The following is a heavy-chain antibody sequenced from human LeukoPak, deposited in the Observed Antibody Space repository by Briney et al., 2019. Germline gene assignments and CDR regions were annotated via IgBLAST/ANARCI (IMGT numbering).Heavy chain of an antibody. CDR1: GFTFSSYG. CDR2: IRYDGNNK. V-gene: IGHV3-30*02. Sequence: GGSLGLSCAASGFTFSSYGMHWVRQAPGKGLEWVTFIRYDGNNKYYADSVKGRFTISRDNSKNTLYLQMNSLRTKDTAVYYCAKDRYDYGGKGYADYWGQGTLVTVSS. J-gene: IGHJ4*02. D-gene: IGHD4-23*01. CDR3: AKDRYDYGGKGYADY.